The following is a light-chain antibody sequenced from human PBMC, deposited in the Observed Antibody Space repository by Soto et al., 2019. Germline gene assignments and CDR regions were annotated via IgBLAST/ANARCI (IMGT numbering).Light chain of an antibody. CDR3: QQSYSSPRT. Sequence: DIQMTQSPSSLSASVGDRVTLTCRASQSISSYLNWYQHKPGKAPKLLIYATSNLQGGVPSRFSGSGSGTDFTLTISSLQPEDFASDYCQQSYSSPRTFGQGTKLEI. V-gene: IGKV1-39*01. CDR2: ATS. J-gene: IGKJ2*01. CDR1: QSISSY.